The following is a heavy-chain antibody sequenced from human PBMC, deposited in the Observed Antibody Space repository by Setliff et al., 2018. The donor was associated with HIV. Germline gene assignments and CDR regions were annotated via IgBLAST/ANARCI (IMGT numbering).Heavy chain of an antibody. CDR3: ARERPGDHYESTGYQIADWFDP. J-gene: IGHJ5*02. CDR1: GGSFTSYT. CDR2: IIPIVTIA. D-gene: IGHD3-22*01. V-gene: IGHV1-69*04. Sequence: GASVKVSCKASGGSFTSYTFSWVRQAPGQGLEWMGRIIPIVTIAHYAEQFVGRVKITADKSTSTTYMEVSSLRSEDTVVYYCARERPGDHYESTGYQIADWFDPWGQGTLVTVSS.